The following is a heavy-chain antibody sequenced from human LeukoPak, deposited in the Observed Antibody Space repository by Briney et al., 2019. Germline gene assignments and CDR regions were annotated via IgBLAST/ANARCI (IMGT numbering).Heavy chain of an antibody. Sequence: GPSRTPSCPASGFTFSGYAMSWVRQAPGNGLDWVSAISGSGGSTYYADSVKGRFTISRDNSKNTLYLQMNSLRAEDAAVYYCAKRYCTSTSCSFFDYWGQGTLVTVSS. D-gene: IGHD2-2*01. CDR2: ISGSGGST. V-gene: IGHV3-23*01. J-gene: IGHJ4*02. CDR1: GFTFSGYA. CDR3: AKRYCTSTSCSFFDY.